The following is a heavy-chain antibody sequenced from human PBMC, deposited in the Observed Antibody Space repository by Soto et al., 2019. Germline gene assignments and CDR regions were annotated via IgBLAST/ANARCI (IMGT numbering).Heavy chain of an antibody. CDR3: AKDRSSSWSLDY. D-gene: IGHD6-13*01. CDR1: GFTFSSYG. Sequence: QVQLVESGGGVVQPGRSLRLSCAASGFTFSSYGMHWVRQAPGKGLEWVAVISYDGSNKYYADSVKGRFTISRDSSKNTLYLQMNSLRAEDTVVYYCAKDRSSSWSLDYWGQGTLVTVSS. J-gene: IGHJ4*02. CDR2: ISYDGSNK. V-gene: IGHV3-30*18.